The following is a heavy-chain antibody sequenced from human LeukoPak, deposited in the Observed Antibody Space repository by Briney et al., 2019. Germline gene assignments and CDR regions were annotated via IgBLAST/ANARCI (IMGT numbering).Heavy chain of an antibody. CDR2: INPHGDYT. Sequence: ASVKVSCKPFGYTFTDYYIHWVRQAPGQGLEWMGIINPHGDYTTYARNFQGGVTMTRDTSTSTIYMELSSLKSEDTAVYYCARSGLLVVTAFDAFDVWGQGTMVIVSS. J-gene: IGHJ3*01. V-gene: IGHV1-46*01. CDR1: GYTFTDYY. D-gene: IGHD2-21*02. CDR3: ARSGLLVVTAFDAFDV.